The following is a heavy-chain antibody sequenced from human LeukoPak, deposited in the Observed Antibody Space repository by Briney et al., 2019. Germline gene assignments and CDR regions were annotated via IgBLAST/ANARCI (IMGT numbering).Heavy chain of an antibody. D-gene: IGHD1-26*01. J-gene: IGHJ5*02. CDR1: GGSISSSSYY. CDR3: ARDRVVGATGLGRFDP. CDR2: IYYSGST. V-gene: IGHV4-39*07. Sequence: PSETLSLTCTVSGGSISSSSYYWGWIRQPPGKGLEWIGSIYYSGSTYYNPSLKSRVTISVDTSKNQFSLKLSSVTAADTAVYYCARDRVVGATGLGRFDPWGQGTLVTVSS.